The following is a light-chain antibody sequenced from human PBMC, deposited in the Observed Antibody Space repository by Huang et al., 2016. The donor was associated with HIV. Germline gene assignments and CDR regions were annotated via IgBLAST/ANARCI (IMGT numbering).Light chain of an antibody. CDR3: HQSRSFPYT. CDR2: YAS. Sequence: EIVLTQSPDFQSVTPKEKVTITCRASQSIGNSLHWYQQIPGQSPSLLIKYASPSSSGVPSGFSGSGFGTDFTLTINSLESEDAATYYCHQSRSFPYTFGQGTRLEIK. J-gene: IGKJ2*01. CDR1: QSIGNS. V-gene: IGKV6-21*02.